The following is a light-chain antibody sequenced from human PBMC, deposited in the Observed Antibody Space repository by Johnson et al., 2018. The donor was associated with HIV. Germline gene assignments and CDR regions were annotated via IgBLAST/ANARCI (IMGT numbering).Light chain of an antibody. CDR1: TSNIGNNY. CDR2: DNN. CDR3: GTWDSSLRSGF. V-gene: IGLV1-51*01. J-gene: IGLJ1*01. Sequence: QSVLTQPPSVSAAPGQKVTISCSGSTSNIGNNYVSWYQQLQGTAPKLLIYDNNKRPSGIPDRFSGSKSGTSATLGITGLQTGDEADDYCGTWDSSLRSGFFGSGTKGTGL.